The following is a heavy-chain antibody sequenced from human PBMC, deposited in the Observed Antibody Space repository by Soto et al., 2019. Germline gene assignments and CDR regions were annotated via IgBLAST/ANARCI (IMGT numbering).Heavy chain of an antibody. CDR2: INPHSGAT. CDR3: VRAHALGFSNWFDP. D-gene: IGHD3-10*01. Sequence: ASGKVSCKASGYIFRANYINWVRQSPGQGLELLGWINPHSGATNFAQKLLGRVTMSADTSASTAYVDLDRLKSDDTYVYYCVRAHALGFSNWFDPWGRGTLVTVFS. CDR1: GYIFRANY. J-gene: IGHJ5*02. V-gene: IGHV1-2*02.